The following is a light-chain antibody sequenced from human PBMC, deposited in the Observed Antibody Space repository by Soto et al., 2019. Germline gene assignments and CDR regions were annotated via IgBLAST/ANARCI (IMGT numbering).Light chain of an antibody. CDR3: QQYVSSPFT. J-gene: IGKJ3*01. V-gene: IGKV3-20*01. CDR2: GAS. CDR1: QNVSPY. Sequence: EIVLTQSPGTLSLSPGGRASLSCRASQNVSPYLAWYQQKPGQAPRLLIYGASTRATGIPDRFSGSGSGTDLTLTISRLEPEDSAVYYCQQYVSSPFTFGPGTKVEVK.